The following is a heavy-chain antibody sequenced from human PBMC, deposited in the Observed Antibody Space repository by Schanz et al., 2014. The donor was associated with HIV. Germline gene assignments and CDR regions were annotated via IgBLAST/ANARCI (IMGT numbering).Heavy chain of an antibody. D-gene: IGHD3-22*01. J-gene: IGHJ6*02. CDR3: AKDRNQYDSRYIGKGNYYYYYGMDV. Sequence: VQLVESGGGLVQPGGSLRLSCAASGFTFSSHWMHWVRQAPGKGLVWLAVISYDGRNKKFANSVKGRFTISRDNSKNTVYLQAKSLRPEDTAVYYCAKDRNQYDSRYIGKGNYYYYYGMDVWGQGTTVTVSS. CDR1: GFTFSSHW. V-gene: IGHV3-30*18. CDR2: ISYDGRNK.